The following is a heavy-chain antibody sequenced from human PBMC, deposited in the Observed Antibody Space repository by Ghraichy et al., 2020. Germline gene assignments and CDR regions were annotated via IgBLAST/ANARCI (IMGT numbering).Heavy chain of an antibody. CDR1: GGSISSYY. V-gene: IGHV4-4*07. Sequence: SETLSLTCTVSGGSISSYYWSWIRQPAGKGLEWIGRIYTSGSTNYNPSLKNRVTMSVDTSKNQFSLKLSSVTAADTAVYYCARDASSGHIHNQRFDYWGQGTLVTVSS. CDR2: IYTSGST. J-gene: IGHJ4*02. D-gene: IGHD3-22*01. CDR3: ARDASSGHIHNQRFDY.